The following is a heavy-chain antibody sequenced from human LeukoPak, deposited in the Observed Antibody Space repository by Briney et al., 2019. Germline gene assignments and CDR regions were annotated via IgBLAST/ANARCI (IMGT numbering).Heavy chain of an antibody. V-gene: IGHV3-7*05. CDR3: VISMVRGVITDYYYGVDV. D-gene: IGHD3-10*01. J-gene: IGHJ6*02. CDR2: IKRDGSEK. Sequence: GGSLRLSCAASGFTFSSYWMSWVRQAPGKGLEWVANIKRDGSEKCYVDSVRGRFTISRDNAKNSLYLQMNSLRAEDTALYYCVISMVRGVITDYYYGVDVWGQGTTVTVSS. CDR1: GFTFSSYW.